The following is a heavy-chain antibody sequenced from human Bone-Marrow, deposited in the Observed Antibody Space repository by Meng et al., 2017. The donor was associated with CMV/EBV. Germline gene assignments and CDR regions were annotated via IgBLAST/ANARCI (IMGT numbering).Heavy chain of an antibody. CDR3: ARGLTMVRGITRFDP. Sequence: SETLSLTCTVSGFSITNGYYWGWIRQPPGKGLEWIGSMYHGGNTYYNPSLMSRVTISADTSKNQFSLKLNSVSAADTAVYYCARGLTMVRGITRFDPWGQGTLVTVSS. CDR2: MYHGGNT. CDR1: GFSITNGYY. J-gene: IGHJ5*02. D-gene: IGHD3-10*01. V-gene: IGHV4-38-2*02.